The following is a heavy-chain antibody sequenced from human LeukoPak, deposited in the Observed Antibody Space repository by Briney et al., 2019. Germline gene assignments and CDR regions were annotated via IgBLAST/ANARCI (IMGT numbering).Heavy chain of an antibody. CDR2: ISGDGGST. V-gene: IGHV3-43*02. Sequence: PGGSLRLSCAASGFTFDDYAMHWVRQAPGKGLEWVSLISGDGGSTYYADSVKGRFTISRDNSKSSLYLQMNSLRTEDTALYYCAKDYCIAAAAMCYYYGMDVWGQGTTVTVSS. CDR1: GFTFDDYA. D-gene: IGHD6-13*01. J-gene: IGHJ6*02. CDR3: AKDYCIAAAAMCYYYGMDV.